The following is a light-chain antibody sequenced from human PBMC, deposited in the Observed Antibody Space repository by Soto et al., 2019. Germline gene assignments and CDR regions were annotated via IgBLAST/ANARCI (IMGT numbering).Light chain of an antibody. CDR3: QQRGNWPQIT. CDR2: AAS. J-gene: IGKJ5*01. Sequence: ESVLTQSPTTLSLSPVERATLSCRASQSVSNYLAWYQQKPGQAPRLLIYAASYRATSIPARFSASGSGTDFTLTISNLEPEDFAIYYCQQRGNWPQITFGQGTRLEIK. CDR1: QSVSNY. V-gene: IGKV3-11*01.